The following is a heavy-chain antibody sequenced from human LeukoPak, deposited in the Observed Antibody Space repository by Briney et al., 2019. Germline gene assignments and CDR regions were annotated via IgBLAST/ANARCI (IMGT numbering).Heavy chain of an antibody. D-gene: IGHD1-26*01. V-gene: IGHV4-59*01. CDR3: ARLYSGSYFDY. Sequence: PSETLSLTCTVSGGSISNYYGSWIRQPPGKGLEWIGYIYNSGSTNYNPSLKSRVTISVDTSKSQFSLKLRSVTAADTAVYYCARLYSGSYFDYWGQGTLVTVSS. CDR1: GGSISNYY. J-gene: IGHJ4*02. CDR2: IYNSGST.